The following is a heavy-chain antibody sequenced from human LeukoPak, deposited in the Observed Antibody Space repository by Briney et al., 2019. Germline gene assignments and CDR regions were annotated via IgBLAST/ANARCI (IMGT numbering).Heavy chain of an antibody. CDR3: AKERSPPRALSTPDTRGTFDI. J-gene: IGHJ3*02. CDR1: GFNFDDYA. CDR2: ISWDSNSK. V-gene: IGHV3-9*01. Sequence: PGGSLRLSCAASGFNFDDYAIHWVRHAPGKGREWASGISWDSNSKVYADSVKGRFTISRDNAKNSLFLRLSSLRAEDTALYYCAKERSPPRALSTPDTRGTFDIWGQGTMVTVSS. D-gene: IGHD6-13*01.